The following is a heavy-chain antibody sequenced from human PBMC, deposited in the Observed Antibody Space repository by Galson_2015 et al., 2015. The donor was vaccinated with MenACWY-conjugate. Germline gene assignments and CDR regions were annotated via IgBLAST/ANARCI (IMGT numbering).Heavy chain of an antibody. Sequence: SLRLSCAASGFTFNNYWMHWVRQPPGKGLEWISYIKADGSFSNYADSVKGRFTISTDNAKNMEYLQMDGLGDEDTAAYFCARDNNWSFDSWGQGTLLTVSS. CDR1: GFTFNNYW. J-gene: IGHJ4*02. V-gene: IGHV3-74*01. CDR2: IKADGSFS. CDR3: ARDNNWSFDS. D-gene: IGHD1-1*01.